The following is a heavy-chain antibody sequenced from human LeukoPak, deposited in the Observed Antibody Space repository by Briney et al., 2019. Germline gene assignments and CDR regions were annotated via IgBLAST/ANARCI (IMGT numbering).Heavy chain of an antibody. CDR2: ISSSSIYI. V-gene: IGHV3-21*04. CDR1: GFTFSSYS. D-gene: IGHD6-13*01. CDR3: ATSFGPVIAAAGTGAD. J-gene: IGHJ4*02. Sequence: GGSLRLSCAASGFTFSSYSMNWVRQAPGKGLEWVSSISSSSIYIYYADSVKGRFTISRDNSKNTLYLQMNSLRAEDTAVYYCATSFGPVIAAAGTGADWGQGTLVTVSS.